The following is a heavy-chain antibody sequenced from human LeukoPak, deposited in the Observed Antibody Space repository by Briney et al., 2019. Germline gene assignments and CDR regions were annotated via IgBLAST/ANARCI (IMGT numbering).Heavy chain of an antibody. CDR2: IYPGDSDT. D-gene: IGHD3-22*01. V-gene: IGHV5-51*01. CDR3: ARPNYYDSSGYYYFDY. Sequence: GESLKISYKGSGYSFTSYWIGWVRQMPGKGLEWMGIIYPGDSDTRYSPSFQGQVTISADKSISTAYLQWSSLKASDTAMYYCARPNYYDSSGYYYFDYWGQGTLVTVSS. CDR1: GYSFTSYW. J-gene: IGHJ4*02.